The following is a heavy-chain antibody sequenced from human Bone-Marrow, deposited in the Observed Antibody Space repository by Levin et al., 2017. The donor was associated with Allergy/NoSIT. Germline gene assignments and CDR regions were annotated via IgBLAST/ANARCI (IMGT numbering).Heavy chain of an antibody. V-gene: IGHV3-23*01. CDR1: GFTFNNYV. CDR3: AKESAEAPYCSSSSCYPYFDY. Sequence: GGSLRLSCTASGFTFNNYVVSWVRQAPGKGLEWVSGIGGRGAFTYYADSVKGRFTISRDNSMNTLYLQMNSLRGEDTAIYYCAKESAEAPYCSSSSCYPYFDYWGQGILVTVSS. CDR2: IGGRGAFT. J-gene: IGHJ4*02. D-gene: IGHD2-2*01.